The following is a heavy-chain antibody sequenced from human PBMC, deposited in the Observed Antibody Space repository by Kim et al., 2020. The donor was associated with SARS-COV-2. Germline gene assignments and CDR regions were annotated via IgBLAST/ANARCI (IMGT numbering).Heavy chain of an antibody. V-gene: IGHV4-59*01. CDR2: ISYSGSA. CDR1: GGSISNYY. J-gene: IGHJ4*02. Sequence: SETLSLTCAVSGGSISNYYWTWIRQSPGKGLEWIAYISYSGSANYNPSLKSRVTISVDTSKNQFSLKVNSVTAADTAVYYCARYSSSWNYFDYWGQGTLVPVSS. D-gene: IGHD6-13*01. CDR3: ARYSSSWNYFDY.